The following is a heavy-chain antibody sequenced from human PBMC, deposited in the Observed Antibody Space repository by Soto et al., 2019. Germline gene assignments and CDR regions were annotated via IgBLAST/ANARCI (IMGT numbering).Heavy chain of an antibody. CDR1: GGSISSSSYY. J-gene: IGHJ4*02. CDR3: ARPQEGWNIAAAGRAGFDYYFDY. Sequence: QLQLQESGPGLVKPSETLSLTCTVSGGSISSSSYYWGWIRQPPGKGLEWIGSIYYSGSTYYNPSLKSRVTISVDTSKNQFSLKLSSVTAADTAVYYCARPQEGWNIAAAGRAGFDYYFDYWGQGTLVTVSS. CDR2: IYYSGST. D-gene: IGHD6-13*01. V-gene: IGHV4-39*01.